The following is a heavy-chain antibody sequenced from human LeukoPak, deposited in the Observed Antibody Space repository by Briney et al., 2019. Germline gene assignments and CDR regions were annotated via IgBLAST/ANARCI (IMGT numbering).Heavy chain of an antibody. D-gene: IGHD6-19*01. V-gene: IGHV3-7*05. J-gene: IGHJ5*02. CDR2: IKQDGSEQ. CDR3: ARSYSSPNWFDP. CDR1: GFTFSNSW. Sequence: PGGSLRLSCVASGFTFSNSWMSWVRQAPGRGLEWVPNIKQDGSEQYYLDSVRGRFTISRDNAKNSLYLQMNSLRAEDTAVYFCARSYSSPNWFDPWGQGSLVTVSS.